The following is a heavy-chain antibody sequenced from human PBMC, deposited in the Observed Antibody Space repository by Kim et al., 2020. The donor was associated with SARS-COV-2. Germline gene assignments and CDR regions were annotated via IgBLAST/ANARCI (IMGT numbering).Heavy chain of an antibody. D-gene: IGHD3-16*02. CDR3: AKDNLYTTTTDYYYMDV. V-gene: IGHV3-23*01. CDR2: ISAGSGST. CDR1: GFTLKNYA. J-gene: IGHJ6*03. Sequence: GGSLRLSCAASGFTLKNYAMSWVRQAPGKGLEWVSDISAGSGSTFYTNSVKGRFTISRDNSKNTLFLQMDSLRAEDTAVYYCAKDNLYTTTTDYYYMDVWGKGTTVIVSS.